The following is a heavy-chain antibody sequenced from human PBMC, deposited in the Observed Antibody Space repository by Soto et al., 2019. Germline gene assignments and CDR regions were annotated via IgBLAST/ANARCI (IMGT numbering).Heavy chain of an antibody. CDR1: CGSESRGNYY. CDR3: ARVGGINWFDP. J-gene: IGHJ5*02. D-gene: IGHD1-20*01. Sequence: SETLSLTCTVSCGSESRGNYYSRWNRQPAGKGLEWIVYIYYSGSPNYNPSLKSRVTISVDTSKNQFSLKLSSVTAADTAVYYCARVGGINWFDPWGQGTLVTVS. V-gene: IGHV4-61*01. CDR2: IYYSGSP.